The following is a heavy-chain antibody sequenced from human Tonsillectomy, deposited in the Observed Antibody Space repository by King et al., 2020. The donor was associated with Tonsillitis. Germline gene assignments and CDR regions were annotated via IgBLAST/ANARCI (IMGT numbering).Heavy chain of an antibody. CDR3: ARQNYYGMDV. V-gene: IGHV4-59*08. J-gene: IGHJ6*02. Sequence: QLQESGPGLVKPSETLSLTCTVSGGSISPYYWSWIRQPPGKGLEWIGYIYNSGNTNYNTSLKSRVTISVDTSKNQFSLKLNSVTAADTDVYYCARQNYYGMDVWGQGTTVTVSS. CDR1: GGSISPYY. CDR2: IYNSGNT.